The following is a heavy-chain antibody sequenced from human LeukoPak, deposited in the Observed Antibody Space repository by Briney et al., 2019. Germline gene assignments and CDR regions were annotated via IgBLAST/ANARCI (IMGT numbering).Heavy chain of an antibody. CDR2: IWYDESNK. D-gene: IGHD6-13*01. J-gene: IGHJ4*02. V-gene: IGHV3-33*01. Sequence: GGSLRLSCAASGFSSYGMHWVRQAPGKGLEWVAVIWYDESNKYYADPVKGRFTISRDNSRNTLYLQMNSLRAEDTAVYYCARDGFSSSWYGRALDYWGQGTLVTVSS. CDR1: GFSSYG. CDR3: ARDGFSSSWYGRALDY.